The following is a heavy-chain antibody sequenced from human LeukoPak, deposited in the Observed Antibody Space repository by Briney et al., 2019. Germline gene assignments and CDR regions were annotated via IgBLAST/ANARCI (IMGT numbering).Heavy chain of an antibody. D-gene: IGHD2-15*01. CDR1: GYTFTSYS. CDR2: ISAYNGDT. Sequence: ASVKVSCKASGYTFTSYSISWVRQAPGQGVEWMGWISAYNGDTNYAQKLQGRVSITTDTSTSTVYMELRSLRSDDTAVYYCARVVVVVAATTYNWFDPWGQGTLVTVSS. J-gene: IGHJ5*02. CDR3: ARVVVVVAATTYNWFDP. V-gene: IGHV1-18*01.